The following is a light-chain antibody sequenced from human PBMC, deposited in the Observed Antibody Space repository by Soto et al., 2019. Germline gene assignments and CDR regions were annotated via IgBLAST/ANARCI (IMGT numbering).Light chain of an antibody. J-gene: IGLJ1*01. CDR3: ISYTVRQAYR. V-gene: IGLV2-14*03. CDR2: AVS. Sequence: QSVLTPPASVSGSPGESITISCSRSSSDIGSYNHVAWNQQLPGTSPKLMIYAVSDRNSGDSDRFSGSKFGVTASLVISGLQTEDEADYYCISYTVRQAYRFGTGTKVTVL. CDR1: SSDIGSYNH.